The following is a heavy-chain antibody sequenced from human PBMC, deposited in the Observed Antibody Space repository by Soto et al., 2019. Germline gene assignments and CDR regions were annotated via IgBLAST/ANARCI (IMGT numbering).Heavy chain of an antibody. CDR2: ISYSGSNT. V-gene: IGHV3-23*01. CDR3: AKRFTLFGEVKLSPDFDY. CDR1: GFTFSSHA. J-gene: IGHJ4*02. Sequence: EVQLLESGGGLVQPEGFLRLSCAASGFTFSSHAMSWVRQAPGKGLEWVSAISYSGSNTYYTDSVKGRFTISRDNSKNTLYLQMNSLRVEDTAIYYCAKRFTLFGEVKLSPDFDYWGQGTLVTVSS. D-gene: IGHD3-3*01.